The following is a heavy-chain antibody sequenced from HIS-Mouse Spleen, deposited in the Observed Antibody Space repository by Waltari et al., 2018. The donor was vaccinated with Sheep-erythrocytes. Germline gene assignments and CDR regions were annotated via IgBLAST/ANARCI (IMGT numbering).Heavy chain of an antibody. Sequence: HVQLVQSGAEVKNPGASVKVSCKASGYTFTGCYMHWVRQAPGQGLEWMGWINPNSGGTNYAQKFQGRVTMTRDTSISTAYMELSRLRSDDTAVYYCARVSTYCSSTSCYHLYYYYGMDVWGQGTTVTVSS. CDR2: INPNSGGT. J-gene: IGHJ6*02. CDR1: GYTFTGCY. V-gene: IGHV1-2*02. D-gene: IGHD2-2*01. CDR3: ARVSTYCSSTSCYHLYYYYGMDV.